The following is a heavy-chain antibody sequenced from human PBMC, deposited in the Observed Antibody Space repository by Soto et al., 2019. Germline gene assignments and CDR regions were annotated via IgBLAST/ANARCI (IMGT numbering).Heavy chain of an antibody. D-gene: IGHD2-15*01. V-gene: IGHV3-7*03. CDR2: ISPEGSEK. CDR1: GFIFSDYW. CDR3: ARARIVY. Sequence: EVQLVESGGGLVQPGGSLRLSCAVSGFIFSDYWMTWVRQAPGKGLEWVATISPEGSEKYYVDSLKGLFTISRDNAKNPLSLQMISLRAEVTALYCCARARIVYWGWGTLITVSS. J-gene: IGHJ4*02.